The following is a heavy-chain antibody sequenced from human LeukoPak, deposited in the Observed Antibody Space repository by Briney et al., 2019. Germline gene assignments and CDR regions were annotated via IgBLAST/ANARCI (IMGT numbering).Heavy chain of an antibody. D-gene: IGHD5-18*01. V-gene: IGHV1-69*13. Sequence: SVKVSCKASGGTFSSYAISWVRQAPGQGLEWMGGIIPIFGTANYAQKFQGRVTITADESTSTAYMELRSLRSDDTAVYYCARVADTAMVTWYYYYDMDVWGKGTTVTVSS. CDR1: GGTFSSYA. J-gene: IGHJ6*03. CDR2: IIPIFGTA. CDR3: ARVADTAMVTWYYYYDMDV.